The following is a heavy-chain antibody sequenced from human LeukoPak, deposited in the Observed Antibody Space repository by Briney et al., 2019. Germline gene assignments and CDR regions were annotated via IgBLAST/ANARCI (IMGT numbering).Heavy chain of an antibody. J-gene: IGHJ4*02. V-gene: IGHV3-9*01. CDR3: AKDRGSYYDSSGYFGY. CDR1: GFTFDDYA. CDR2: ISWNSGSI. Sequence: PGRSLRLSCAASGFTFDDYAMHWVRHAPGKGLEWVSGISWNSGSIGYADSVKGRFTISRDNAKNSLYLQMNSLRAEDTALYYCAKDRGSYYDSSGYFGYWGQGTLVTVSS. D-gene: IGHD3-22*01.